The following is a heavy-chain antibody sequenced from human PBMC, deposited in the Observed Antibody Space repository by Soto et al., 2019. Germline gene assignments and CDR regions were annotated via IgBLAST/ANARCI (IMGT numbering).Heavy chain of an antibody. J-gene: IGHJ6*02. CDR1: GFTFSTYG. D-gene: IGHD3-9*01. CDR2: IWYDGSNK. V-gene: IGHV3-33*01. CDR3: ARAWNYDILPCMDV. Sequence: GGSLRLSCAASGFTFSTYGMHWVRQAPGKGLEWVAVIWYDGSNKYYADSVKGRLTISRDNSKNTLYLQMNSLRAEDTAVYYCARAWNYDILPCMDVWGQGTTVTVSS.